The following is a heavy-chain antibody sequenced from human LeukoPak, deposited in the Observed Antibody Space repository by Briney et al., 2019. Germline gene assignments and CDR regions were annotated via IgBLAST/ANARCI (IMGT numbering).Heavy chain of an antibody. D-gene: IGHD1-14*01. V-gene: IGHV3-48*03. CDR2: ISKSGNTK. J-gene: IGHJ4*02. Sequence: PGGSLRLSCAASGFIFSNYEMVWFRQAPGKGLEFVSYISKSGNTKYYADSVRGRLTISRDDPKTSLYLQMNSLRAEDTALYFCAREDGQTGYYFDYWGQGILVTVSS. CDR1: GFIFSNYE. CDR3: AREDGQTGYYFDY.